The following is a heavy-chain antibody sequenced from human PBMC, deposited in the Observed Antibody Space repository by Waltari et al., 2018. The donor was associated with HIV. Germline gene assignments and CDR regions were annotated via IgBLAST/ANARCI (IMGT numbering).Heavy chain of an antibody. CDR1: GFIFTSYS. Sequence: EVQLVESGGGLVKPGGSLRLSCAASGFIFTSYSLNWVRQAPGKVLSFSSSISNESNTIYYANAVRVTITFAREHAKTLQRLQMNNLRAGDTVVSSGAIVCNGGTCSSWGGLDIWGQGTMVTVSS. CDR3: AIVCNGGTCSSWGGLDI. CDR2: ISNESNTI. J-gene: IGHJ3*02. V-gene: IGHV3-21*02. D-gene: IGHD2-15*01.